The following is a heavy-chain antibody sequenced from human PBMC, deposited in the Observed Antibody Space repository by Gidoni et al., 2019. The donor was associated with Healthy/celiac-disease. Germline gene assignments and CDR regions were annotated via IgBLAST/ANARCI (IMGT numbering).Heavy chain of an antibody. J-gene: IGHJ4*02. D-gene: IGHD4-17*01. V-gene: IGHV3-21*01. CDR1: GFPFSSYS. CDR2: ISSSSSYI. Sequence: EVQLVESGGGLVKPGGSLSLPCAASGFPFSSYSMNWVRQAPGKGLEWVSSISSSSSYIYYAESVKGRLTISRDNAKNSLYLQMNSLRAEDTAVYYCARDGDYGDYVVFFDYWGQGTLVTVSS. CDR3: ARDGDYGDYVVFFDY.